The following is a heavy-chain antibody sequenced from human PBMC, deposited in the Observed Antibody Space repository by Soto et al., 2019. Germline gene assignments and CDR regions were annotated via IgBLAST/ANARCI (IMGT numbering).Heavy chain of an antibody. V-gene: IGHV4-31*11. Sequence: SETLSLTCAASGGSISTGGYSWSWIRPPPGQGLEWIGYIYYSGSTSYNPSLKSRVTISVDTSKNQFSLKLSSVTAADTAVYYCARNSTSANYFDYWGQGTLVTV. CDR1: GGSISTGGYS. CDR2: IYYSGST. J-gene: IGHJ4*02. CDR3: ARNSTSANYFDY. D-gene: IGHD2-2*01.